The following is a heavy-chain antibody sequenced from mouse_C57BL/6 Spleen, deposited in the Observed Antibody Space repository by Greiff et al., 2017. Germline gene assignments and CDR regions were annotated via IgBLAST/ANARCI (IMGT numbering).Heavy chain of an antibody. Sequence: QVQLKQSGPGLVQPSQSLSITCTVSGFSLTSYGVHWVRQSPGKGLEWLGVIWSGGSTDSNAAFISRLSISKDNSKSQVFFKMNSLQADDTAIYYCARRGYAMDYWGQGTSVTVSS. V-gene: IGHV2-2*01. CDR2: IWSGGST. CDR3: ARRGYAMDY. J-gene: IGHJ4*01. CDR1: GFSLTSYG.